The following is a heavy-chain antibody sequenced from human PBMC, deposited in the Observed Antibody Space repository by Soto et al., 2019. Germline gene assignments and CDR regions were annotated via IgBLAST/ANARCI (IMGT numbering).Heavy chain of an antibody. V-gene: IGHV1-2*04. Sequence: QVQLVQSGAEVKKPGASVKVSCKASGYTFTGYYMHWVRQAPGQGLEWMGWINPNSGGTHYAQKFQGWVTMTRDTSISTAYMELSRLRSDDTAVYYCARGVRGLPFDYWGQGTLVTVSS. D-gene: IGHD5-18*01. J-gene: IGHJ4*02. CDR2: INPNSGGT. CDR1: GYTFTGYY. CDR3: ARGVRGLPFDY.